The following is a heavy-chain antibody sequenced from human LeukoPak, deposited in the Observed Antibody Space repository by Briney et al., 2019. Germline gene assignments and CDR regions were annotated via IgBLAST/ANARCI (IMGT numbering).Heavy chain of an antibody. CDR1: GYTFSSYG. CDR3: AREIYGGFDY. V-gene: IGHV1-18*01. CDR2: INPYNGNT. J-gene: IGHJ4*02. D-gene: IGHD4-23*01. Sequence: ASVKVSCKASGYTFSSYGISWVRQAPGQGPECMGWINPYNGNTNYALKVQGRVTMTTDTSTSTAYLELRSLRSDDTAIYYFAREIYGGFDYWGQGTLVTVSS.